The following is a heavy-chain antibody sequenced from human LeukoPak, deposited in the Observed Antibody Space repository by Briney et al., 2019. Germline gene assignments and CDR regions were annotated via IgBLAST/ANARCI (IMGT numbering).Heavy chain of an antibody. D-gene: IGHD2-15*01. Sequence: SETLSLTCAVYGGSFSGYYWSWIRQPPGKGLEWIGEINHSGSANYNPSLKSRVTISVDTSKNQFSLKLSSVTAADTAVYYCARGTDIVVVVAAPYYYYGMDVWGQGTTVTVSS. CDR1: GGSFSGYY. J-gene: IGHJ6*02. V-gene: IGHV4-34*01. CDR2: INHSGSA. CDR3: ARGTDIVVVVAAPYYYYGMDV.